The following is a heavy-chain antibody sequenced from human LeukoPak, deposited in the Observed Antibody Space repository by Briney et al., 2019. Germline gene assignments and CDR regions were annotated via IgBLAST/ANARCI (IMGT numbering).Heavy chain of an antibody. CDR3: ARDGGDCSSTSCYPNWFDP. J-gene: IGHJ5*02. CDR1: GFTFSTYW. V-gene: IGHV3-7*01. D-gene: IGHD2-2*03. Sequence: GGSLRLSCAASGFTFSTYWMSWVRQAPGKGLEWVANIKQDGSEKYYVDSVKGRFTISRDNAKSSLFLQMNSLRAEDTAVYYCARDGGDCSSTSCYPNWFDPWGQGTLVTVSS. CDR2: IKQDGSEK.